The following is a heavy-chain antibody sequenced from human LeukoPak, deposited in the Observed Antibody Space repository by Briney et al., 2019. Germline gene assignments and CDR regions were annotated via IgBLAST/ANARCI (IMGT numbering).Heavy chain of an antibody. CDR3: AKARGFAVVTAIDS. CDR2: ISVRGDGT. Sequence: GGSLRLSCAASGFTFSTYAMNWVRQAPGKGLEWVSVISVRGDGTFYADSVKGRFSISSDTSKSTLSLQMNSLRAEDTAVYYCAKARGFAVVTAIDSWGQGTLVTVSS. J-gene: IGHJ4*02. CDR1: GFTFSTYA. D-gene: IGHD2-21*02. V-gene: IGHV3-23*01.